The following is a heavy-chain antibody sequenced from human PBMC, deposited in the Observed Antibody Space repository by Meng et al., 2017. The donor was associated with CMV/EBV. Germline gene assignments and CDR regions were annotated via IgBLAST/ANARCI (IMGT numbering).Heavy chain of an antibody. CDR1: GYTFTSYG. D-gene: IGHD6-13*01. Sequence: ASVKVSCKASGYTFTSYGISWVRQAPGQGLEWMGWISAYNGNTNYAQKLQGRVTMTTDTSTSTAYMELRSLRSDDTAVYYCARDLNSSTWFSYYSYGMDVWGQGTTVTVSS. CDR3: ARDLNSSTWFSYYSYGMDV. V-gene: IGHV1-18*01. J-gene: IGHJ6*02. CDR2: ISAYNGNT.